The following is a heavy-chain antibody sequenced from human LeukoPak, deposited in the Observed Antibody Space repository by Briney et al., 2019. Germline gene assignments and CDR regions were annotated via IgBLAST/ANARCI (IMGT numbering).Heavy chain of an antibody. CDR3: ASISYSSTWKTFNY. CDR2: TYYRSRWYY. CDR1: GDSVSSNSAA. J-gene: IGHJ4*02. Sequence: SQTLSLTCAISGDSVSSNSAAWNWIRQSPLRGLEWLGRTYYRSRWYYDYAVSVKSRITINPDTSKNQFSLQLNSVTPEDTAVYYCASISYSSTWKTFNYWGQGTLVTVSS. V-gene: IGHV6-1*01. D-gene: IGHD6-13*01.